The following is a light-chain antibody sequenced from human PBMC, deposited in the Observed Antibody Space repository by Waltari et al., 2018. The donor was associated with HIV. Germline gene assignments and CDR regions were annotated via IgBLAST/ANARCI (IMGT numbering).Light chain of an antibody. Sequence: SVLPQPPSASGTPGQSVTMSCSGRSSNIGSHTVQWYQHLPGPAPKLLIYANNQRPSGVPDRFSGSKSGTSASLAISGLQSDDEADYYCAAWDDSLNGRIFGGGTKLTVL. V-gene: IGLV1-44*01. J-gene: IGLJ2*01. CDR3: AAWDDSLNGRI. CDR2: ANN. CDR1: SSNIGSHT.